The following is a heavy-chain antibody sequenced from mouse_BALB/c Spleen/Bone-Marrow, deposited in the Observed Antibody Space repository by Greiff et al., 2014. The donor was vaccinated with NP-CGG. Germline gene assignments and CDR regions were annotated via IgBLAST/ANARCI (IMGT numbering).Heavy chain of an antibody. J-gene: IGHJ2*01. D-gene: IGHD2-1*01. V-gene: IGHV1S56*01. Sequence: QSGPELVKPGASVRISCKASGYTFTSYYIHWVKQRPGQGLEWIGWIYPGDVNTKYNENFTGKATLTADRASNTAYMQHSSMTSEDSAVYFCAGEGNGNYGFDYWGQGTTLTVSS. CDR2: IYPGDVNT. CDR1: GYTFTSYY. CDR3: AGEGNGNYGFDY.